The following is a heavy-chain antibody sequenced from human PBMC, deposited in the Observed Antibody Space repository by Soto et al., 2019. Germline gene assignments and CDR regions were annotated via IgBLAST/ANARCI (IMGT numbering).Heavy chain of an antibody. CDR1: GYTFTGYY. D-gene: IGHD6-13*01. CDR3: ARVVGHSSSLGAAVDY. Sequence: QVQLVQSGAEVKKPGASVKVSCKASGYTFTGYYMHWVRQAPGQGLEWMGWINPNSGGTNYAQKFQSRVSMTRDTSISTAYMELSRLRSEDTAVYYCARVVGHSSSLGAAVDYWGQGTLVTVSS. CDR2: INPNSGGT. V-gene: IGHV1-2*02. J-gene: IGHJ4*02.